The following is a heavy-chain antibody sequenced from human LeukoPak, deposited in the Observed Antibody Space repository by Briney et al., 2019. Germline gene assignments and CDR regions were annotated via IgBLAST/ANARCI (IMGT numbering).Heavy chain of an antibody. CDR3: ARDLVPGFAYYYGSGSYGYFDY. J-gene: IGHJ4*02. CDR2: INAGNGNT. Sequence: GASVKVSCKASGYTFTSYAMHWVRQAPGQRLEWMGWINAGNGNTKYSQKFQGRVTITRDTSASTAYMELSSLRSEDTAVYYCARDLVPGFAYYYGSGSYGYFDYWGQGTLVTVSS. CDR1: GYTFTSYA. D-gene: IGHD3-10*01. V-gene: IGHV1-3*01.